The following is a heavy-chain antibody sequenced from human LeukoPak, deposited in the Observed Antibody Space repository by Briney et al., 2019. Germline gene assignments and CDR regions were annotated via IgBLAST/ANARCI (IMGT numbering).Heavy chain of an antibody. J-gene: IGHJ6*02. Sequence: PGGSLRLSCAASEVTFRNDGMSWVRQAPGKGLEWVAVIWYDGSNKYYADSVKGRFTISRDNSKNTLYLQMNSLRAEDTAVYYCARYYGSGSYYYGMDVWGQGTTVTVSS. CDR3: ARYYGSGSYYYGMDV. D-gene: IGHD3-10*01. CDR2: IWYDGSNK. V-gene: IGHV3-33*08. CDR1: EVTFRNDG.